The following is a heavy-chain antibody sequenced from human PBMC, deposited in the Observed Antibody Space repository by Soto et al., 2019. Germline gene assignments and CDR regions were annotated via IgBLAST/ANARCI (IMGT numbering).Heavy chain of an antibody. D-gene: IGHD6-19*01. CDR3: ATAVAGTVDYDY. J-gene: IGHJ4*02. CDR1: GFTFSSYS. CDR2: ISSSSSYI. V-gene: IGHV3-21*01. Sequence: PGGSLRLSCAASGFTFSSYSMNWVRQAPGKGLEWVSSISSSSSYIYYADSVKGRFTISRDNAKNSLYLQMNSLRAEDTAVYYCATAVAGTVDYDYWGQGTLVTVSS.